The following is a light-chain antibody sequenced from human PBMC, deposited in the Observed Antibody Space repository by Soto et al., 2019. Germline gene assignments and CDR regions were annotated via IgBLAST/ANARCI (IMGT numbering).Light chain of an antibody. CDR3: QQRSHWPRGT. CDR2: DAS. Sequence: EIVLTQSPATLSLSPGERATLSCRASQSVSSYLAWYQQKPGQAPRLLIYDASNRATGIPARFSGSGSGTDFTLTISSLEPEDFAVYYCQQRSHWPRGTFGQGTKVEIK. CDR1: QSVSSY. J-gene: IGKJ1*01. V-gene: IGKV3-11*01.